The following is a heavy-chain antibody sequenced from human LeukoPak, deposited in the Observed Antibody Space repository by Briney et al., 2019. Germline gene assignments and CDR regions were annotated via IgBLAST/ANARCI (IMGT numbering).Heavy chain of an antibody. D-gene: IGHD1-7*01. CDR2: ISGSGGST. CDR3: SKRGGTYYFDD. Sequence: GGSLRLSCAAPGFTFSSYAMRWFRQAPGKGLEWVSGISGSGGSTYYADSVRGRFTISRDNSKNTLYLQMNSLRAEDTAVYYCSKRGGTYYFDDWGQGTLVTVSS. J-gene: IGHJ4*02. V-gene: IGHV3-23*01. CDR1: GFTFSSYA.